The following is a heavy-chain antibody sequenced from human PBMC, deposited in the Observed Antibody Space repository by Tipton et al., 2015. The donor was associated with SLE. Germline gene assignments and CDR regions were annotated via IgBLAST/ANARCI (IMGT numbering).Heavy chain of an antibody. CDR3: ARGGPLTHYYGMDV. CDR2: IGTAGDT. D-gene: IGHD2-15*01. J-gene: IGHJ6*02. CDR1: GFTFSTYD. Sequence: SLRLSCAASGFTFSTYDMYWVRQVTGKGLEWVSEIGTAGDTYYLGSVKGRFTISRENAKNSFYLQMNSLRAGDTAVYYCARGGPLTHYYGMDVWGQGTTVTVSS. V-gene: IGHV3-13*01.